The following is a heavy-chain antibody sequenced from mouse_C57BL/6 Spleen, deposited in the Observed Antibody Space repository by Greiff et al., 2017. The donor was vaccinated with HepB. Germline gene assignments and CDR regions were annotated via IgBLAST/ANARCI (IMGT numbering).Heavy chain of an antibody. D-gene: IGHD3-2*02. CDR1: GYTFTSYW. J-gene: IGHJ2*01. Sequence: VQLQQPGAELVKPGASVKLSCKASGYTFTSYWMHWVKQRPGQGLEWIGMIHPNSGSTNYNEKFKSKATLTVDKSSSTAYMQLSSLTSEDSAVYYCAREEAQATPYYFDYWGQGTTLTVSS. CDR2: IHPNSGST. V-gene: IGHV1-64*01. CDR3: AREEAQATPYYFDY.